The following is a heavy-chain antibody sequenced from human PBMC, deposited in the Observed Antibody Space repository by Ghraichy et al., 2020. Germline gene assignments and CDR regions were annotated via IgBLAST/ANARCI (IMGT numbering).Heavy chain of an antibody. CDR2: IYYTGGP. CDR1: GDSVSSGDHY. CDR3: ARSTLLCSGDCYPNYFDS. D-gene: IGHD2-21*02. J-gene: IGHJ4*02. Sequence: SETLSLTCSVSGDSVSSGDHYWAWVRQSPGKGLEWIGYIYYTGGPNYNPSLKGRATISVDTSKDQFSLDLISVTAADTAVYYCARSTLLCSGDCYPNYFDSWGQGSLGTVSS. V-gene: IGHV4-61*08.